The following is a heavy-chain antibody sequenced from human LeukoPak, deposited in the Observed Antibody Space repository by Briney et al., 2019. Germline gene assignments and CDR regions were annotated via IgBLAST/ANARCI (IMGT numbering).Heavy chain of an antibody. J-gene: IGHJ4*02. D-gene: IGHD3-10*01. CDR2: FDPEDGET. Sequence: ASVKVSCKASGGTFSSYAISWVRQAPGQGLEWMGGFDPEDGETIYAQKFQGRVTMTEDTSTDTAYMELSSLRSEDTAVYYCATDRRAYLDYWGQGTLVTVSS. CDR3: ATDRRAYLDY. V-gene: IGHV1-24*01. CDR1: GGTFSSYA.